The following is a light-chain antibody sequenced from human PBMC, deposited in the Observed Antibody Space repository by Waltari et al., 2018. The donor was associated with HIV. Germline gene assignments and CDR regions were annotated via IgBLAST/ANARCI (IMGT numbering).Light chain of an antibody. J-gene: IGLJ2*01. CDR2: MND. Sequence: QSVVTQPPSASGTPGQRVTISCSGSGSNIGTYSVNWYQHFPGTAPKLLIYMNDPRPSGVPGRFSGSQSGTSASLAISGLPYDDEADYYCAVWDDSLGGAVFGGGTKLTVL. V-gene: IGLV1-47*01. CDR3: AVWDDSLGGAV. CDR1: GSNIGTYS.